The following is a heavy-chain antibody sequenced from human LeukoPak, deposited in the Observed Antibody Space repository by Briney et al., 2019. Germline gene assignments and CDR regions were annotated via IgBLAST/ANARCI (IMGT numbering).Heavy chain of an antibody. CDR1: GYTFTGYY. V-gene: IGHV1-2*02. CDR2: INPNSGGT. D-gene: IGHD6-13*01. CDR3: ARGVRGSSWYYYFDY. Sequence: ASVKVSCKASGYTFTGYYMHWVRQAPGQGLEWMGWINPNSGGTNYAQKFQGRVTMTRDTSISTAYMELSRLRSDDTAVYYCARGVRGSSWYYYFDYWGQGTLVTVS. J-gene: IGHJ4*02.